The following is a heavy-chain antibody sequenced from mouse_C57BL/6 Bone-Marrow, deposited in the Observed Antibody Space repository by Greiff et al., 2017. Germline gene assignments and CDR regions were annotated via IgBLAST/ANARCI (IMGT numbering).Heavy chain of an antibody. D-gene: IGHD1-1*01. CDR3: ARWIPFITTVVALYYYAMDD. Sequence: QVQLKQSGAELARPGASVKLSCKASGYTFTRYGISWVKQRTGQGLEWIGEIYPRSGNTYYNEKFKGKATLTADKSSSTAYMELRSLTSEDSAVYFCARWIPFITTVVALYYYAMDDWGQGTSVTVSS. J-gene: IGHJ4*01. CDR1: GYTFTRYG. V-gene: IGHV1-81*01. CDR2: IYPRSGNT.